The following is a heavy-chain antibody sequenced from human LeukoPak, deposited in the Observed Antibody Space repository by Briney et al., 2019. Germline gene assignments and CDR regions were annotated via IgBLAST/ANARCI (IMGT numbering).Heavy chain of an antibody. CDR3: VRDPGSSTSDQYYYMDV. J-gene: IGHJ6*03. D-gene: IGHD2-2*01. CDR2: IISISSTI. CDR1: GFTFSIYS. Sequence: GRPLRSSCAASGFTFSIYSMNWARQAPPKGLEWSSYIISISSTIDYADSVKGRFTISRDNAKNSLYLQMNSLRADDTAVYYCVRDPGSSTSDQYYYMDVWGKGTTVTVSS. V-gene: IGHV3-48*01.